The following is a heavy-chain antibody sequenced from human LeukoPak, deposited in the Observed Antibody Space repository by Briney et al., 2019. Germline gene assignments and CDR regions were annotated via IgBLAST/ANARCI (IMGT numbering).Heavy chain of an antibody. V-gene: IGHV4-31*03. D-gene: IGHD6-19*01. Sequence: SETLSLTCTVSGCSISSGGYYWSWIRQHPGKGLEWIGYIYYSGSTYYNPSLKSRVTISVDTSKNQFSLKLSSVTAADTAVYYCARVPAVAEFYGMDVWGQGTTVTVSS. CDR2: IYYSGST. CDR3: ARVPAVAEFYGMDV. J-gene: IGHJ6*02. CDR1: GCSISSGGYY.